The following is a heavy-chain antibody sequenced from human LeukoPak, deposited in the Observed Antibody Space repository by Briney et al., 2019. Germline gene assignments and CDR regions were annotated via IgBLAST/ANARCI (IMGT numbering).Heavy chain of an antibody. CDR3: TRGTKLLWRNWFDP. J-gene: IGHJ5*02. V-gene: IGHV1-2*04. Sequence: GASVKVSCKASGGTFSSYAISWVRQAPGQGLEWMGWINPNSGDTNYAQKFQGWVTMTRDTSISTAYMELSRLKSDDTAVYYCTRGTKLLWRNWFDPWGQGILVIVSS. CDR2: INPNSGDT. D-gene: IGHD3-10*01. CDR1: GGTFSSYA.